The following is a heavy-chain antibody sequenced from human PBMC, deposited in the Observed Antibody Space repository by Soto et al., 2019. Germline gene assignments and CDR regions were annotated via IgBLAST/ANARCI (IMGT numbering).Heavy chain of an antibody. D-gene: IGHD2-8*01. V-gene: IGHV3-74*01. CDR1: GFTFRKFW. CDR3: AIQDCTNDVCLEAAVTVGGALES. CDR2: ISSDGTTT. Sequence: DVQLVQSGGGLAQPGKSLRLSCAASGFTFRKFWMHWVRQVPGKGPVWVSYISSDGTTTDYADSVKGRFTISRDNAEDTLYLQMDSLRAEDTAVYYCAIQDCTNDVCLEAAVTVGGALESWGQGTLVTVSS. J-gene: IGHJ1*01.